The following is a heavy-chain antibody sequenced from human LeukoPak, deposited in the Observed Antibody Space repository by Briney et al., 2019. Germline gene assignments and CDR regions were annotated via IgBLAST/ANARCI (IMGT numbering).Heavy chain of an antibody. Sequence: GGSLRLSCAASGFTVSNNYMSWVRQAPGKGLEWVSAISGSGGSTYYADSVKGRFTISRDNSKNTLYLQMNSLRAEDTAVYYCAKDTSSSWTSIPFDYWGQGTLVTVSS. CDR1: GFTVSNNY. CDR2: ISGSGGST. V-gene: IGHV3-23*01. CDR3: AKDTSSSWTSIPFDY. D-gene: IGHD6-13*01. J-gene: IGHJ4*02.